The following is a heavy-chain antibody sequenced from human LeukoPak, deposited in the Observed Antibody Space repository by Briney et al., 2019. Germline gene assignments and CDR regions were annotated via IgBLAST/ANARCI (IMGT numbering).Heavy chain of an antibody. CDR1: GFTFSSYS. CDR2: ISSSSSYI. D-gene: IGHD3-10*01. V-gene: IGHV3-21*01. Sequence: PGGSLRLSCAASGFTFSSYSMNWVRQAPGKGLEWVSSISSSSSYIYYADSVKGRFTISRDNAKNSLYLQTNSLRAEDTAVYYCASLLGPRSGKDVWGQGTTVTVSS. CDR3: ASLLGPRSGKDV. J-gene: IGHJ6*02.